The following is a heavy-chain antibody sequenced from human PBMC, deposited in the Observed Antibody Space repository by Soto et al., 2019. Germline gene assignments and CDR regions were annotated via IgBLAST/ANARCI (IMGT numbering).Heavy chain of an antibody. Sequence: GGSLTLSCAASGFTFSSYSMNWVRQAPGKGLEWVSSISSSSSYIYYADSVKGRFTISRDNAKNSLYLQMNSLRAEDTAVYYCARVPTFYSNSPAYYYGMDVWGQGTTVTVS. V-gene: IGHV3-21*01. CDR3: ARVPTFYSNSPAYYYGMDV. D-gene: IGHD4-4*01. J-gene: IGHJ6*02. CDR1: GFTFSSYS. CDR2: ISSSSSYI.